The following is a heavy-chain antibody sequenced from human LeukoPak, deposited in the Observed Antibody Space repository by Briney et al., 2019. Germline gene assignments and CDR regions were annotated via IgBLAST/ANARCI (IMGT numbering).Heavy chain of an antibody. CDR3: AMTGGAYSYMDV. V-gene: IGHV4-39*01. CDR1: GGSISSSSYY. D-gene: IGHD4/OR15-4a*01. J-gene: IGHJ6*03. Sequence: SETLSLTCTVSGGSISSSSYYWGWIRQPPGKGLEWIGIIYYSGSTYYNPSLNSRVTISVDTPKNQFSLKLSSVTAADTAVYYCAMTGGAYSYMDVWVKGTTVTVSS. CDR2: IYYSGST.